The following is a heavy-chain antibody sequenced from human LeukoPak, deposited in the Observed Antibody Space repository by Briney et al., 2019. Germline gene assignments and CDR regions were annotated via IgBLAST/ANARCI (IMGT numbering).Heavy chain of an antibody. D-gene: IGHD5-24*01. J-gene: IGHJ5*02. CDR1: GGSISSSNW. CDR3: ARDLGSQMATISDWFDP. V-gene: IGHV4-4*02. CDR2: ISYSGST. Sequence: SGTLSLTCAVPGGSISSSNWWSWVRQPPGKGLEWIGSISYSGSTHYNPSLKSRLTISVDTSKNQLSLKLNSVTAADTAVYYCARDLGSQMATISDWFDPWGQGTLVTVSS.